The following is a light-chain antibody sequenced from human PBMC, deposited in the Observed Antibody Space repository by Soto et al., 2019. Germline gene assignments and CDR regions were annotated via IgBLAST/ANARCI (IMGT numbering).Light chain of an antibody. CDR3: GSWDSSLNAYV. CDR1: SSNIGGNS. V-gene: IGLV1-51*01. Sequence: QSVMTQPPSASGTPGQKVTISCSGSSSNIGGNSVSWYQQLPGTAPKLLIYDDNRRPSGIPHRFSGSKSGTSATLGITGVQTGEEADYYCGSWDSSLNAYVFGTGTKLTVL. J-gene: IGLJ1*01. CDR2: DDN.